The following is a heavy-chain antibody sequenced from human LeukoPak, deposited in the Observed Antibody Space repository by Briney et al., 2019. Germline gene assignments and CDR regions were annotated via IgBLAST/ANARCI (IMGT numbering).Heavy chain of an antibody. CDR2: ISAYNGNT. CDR1: GYTFTSYG. V-gene: IGHV1-18*01. CDR3: ARDLYCSSTSCYWYWFDP. J-gene: IGHJ5*02. Sequence: GASVKVSCKASGYTFTSYGISWVRHGPGPGLEWMGWISAYNGNTNYAQKLQGRVTMTTDTSTSTAYMELRSLRSDDTAVYYCARDLYCSSTSCYWYWFDPWGQGTLVTVSS. D-gene: IGHD2-2*01.